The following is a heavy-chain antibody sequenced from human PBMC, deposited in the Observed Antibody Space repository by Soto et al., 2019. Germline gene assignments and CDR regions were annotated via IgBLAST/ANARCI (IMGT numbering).Heavy chain of an antibody. Sequence: GGSLRLSCAASGFTFSSYSMNWVRQAPGKGLEWVSSISSSSSYIYYADSVKGRFTISRDNAKNSLYLQMNSLRAEDTAVYYCARDLVTTPIFDYWGQGTLVTVSS. J-gene: IGHJ4*02. CDR3: ARDLVTTPIFDY. CDR2: ISSSSSYI. D-gene: IGHD4-17*01. V-gene: IGHV3-21*01. CDR1: GFTFSSYS.